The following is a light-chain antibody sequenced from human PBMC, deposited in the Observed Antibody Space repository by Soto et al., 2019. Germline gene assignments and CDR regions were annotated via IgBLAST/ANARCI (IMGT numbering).Light chain of an antibody. V-gene: IGKV1-39*01. CDR1: QAILTY. CDR2: GAS. Sequence: DIHLTQSPSSLSAAVGDRVTITCRASQAILTYLNWFQQKAGKAPEVLIYGASSLRSGVPSRFTGSGSATDFTLTIPSLQPEEVGAYFCQQTFYPGGKFGGGTKADIK. J-gene: IGKJ4*02. CDR3: QQTFYPGGK.